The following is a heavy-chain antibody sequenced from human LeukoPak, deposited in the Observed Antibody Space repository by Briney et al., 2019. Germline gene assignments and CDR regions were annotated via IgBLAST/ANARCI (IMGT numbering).Heavy chain of an antibody. CDR2: IYYSGST. J-gene: IGHJ4*02. V-gene: IGHV4-59*08. CDR1: GGSISSYY. D-gene: IGHD3-22*01. CDR3: ARLGSYYYDSSGYYYEGYFFDY. Sequence: SETLSPTCTVSGGSISSYYWSWIRQPPGKGLEWIGYIYYSGSTNYNPSLKSRVTISVDTSKNQFSLKLSSVTAADTAVYYCARLGSYYYDSSGYYYEGYFFDYWGQGTLVTVSS.